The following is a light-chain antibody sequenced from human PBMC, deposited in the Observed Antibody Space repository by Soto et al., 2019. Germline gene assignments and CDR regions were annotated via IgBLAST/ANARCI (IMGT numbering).Light chain of an antibody. J-gene: IGKJ1*01. V-gene: IGKV1-39*01. CDR1: QSVSRS. CDR2: AAS. Sequence: IQLTQSPSSLSASVGDRVIITCRASQSVSRSLNWYQQTAGRPPKLLIFAASSLHSGVPSRFSGAGSGTHFTLTISSLQPEDFATYYCQQNAITPPWTFGQGTKVEVK. CDR3: QQNAITPPWT.